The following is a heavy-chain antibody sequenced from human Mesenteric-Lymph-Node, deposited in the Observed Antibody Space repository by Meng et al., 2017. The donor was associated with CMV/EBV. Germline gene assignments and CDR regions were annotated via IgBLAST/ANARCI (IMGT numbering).Heavy chain of an antibody. J-gene: IGHJ3*02. CDR2: INPNSGGT. CDR3: AKDSGYDSRSPMYAFDI. D-gene: IGHD5-12*01. CDR1: GYTFTGYY. Sequence: ASVKVSCKASGYTFTGYYMHWVRQAPGQGLEWMGWINPNSGGTNYAQKFQGRVTMTRDTSISTAYMELSRLGSGDTAVYYCAKDSGYDSRSPMYAFDIWGQGTMVTVSS. V-gene: IGHV1-2*02.